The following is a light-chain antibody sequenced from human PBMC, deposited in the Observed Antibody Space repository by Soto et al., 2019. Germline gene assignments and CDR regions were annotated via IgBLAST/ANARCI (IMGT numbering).Light chain of an antibody. CDR3: QQYGHFPIT. CDR1: QDISDN. J-gene: IGKJ5*01. V-gene: IGKV1-33*01. Sequence: DIQMTQSPSSLSVSVGDRVTITCQASQDISDNLNWYQQKPGKAPKLLIYDVLNLQTGVPQRFSGRGSGTDFTLTISSLRPEDIATYYCQQYGHFPITFGQGTRLEIK. CDR2: DVL.